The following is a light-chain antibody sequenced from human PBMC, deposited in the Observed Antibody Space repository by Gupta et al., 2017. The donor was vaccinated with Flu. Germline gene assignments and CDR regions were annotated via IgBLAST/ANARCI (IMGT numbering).Light chain of an antibody. CDR2: DAS. Sequence: SATPSCRAMYSSSGFLAWFQQKPCQAPRLLIFDASHWAPDIPARFSGSGSGTGFTLTISILEPEDVAVSFCHHRDNWPPLSAFGPGTKVDI. CDR1: YSSSGF. V-gene: IGKV3-11*01. J-gene: IGKJ3*01. CDR3: HHRDNWPPLSA.